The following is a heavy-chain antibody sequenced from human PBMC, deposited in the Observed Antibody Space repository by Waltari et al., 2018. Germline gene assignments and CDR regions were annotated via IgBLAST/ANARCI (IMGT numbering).Heavy chain of an antibody. CDR1: GDSMSSTYW. J-gene: IGHJ4*02. CDR2: VRGDGRT. Sequence: QLQESAPGLVKPSGTLSLTCGVSGDSMSSTYWWSWVRQAPGKGLEWIGQVRGDGRTNYNPSFASRVTVSLDTYNNQFSLMVTSATAADTAVYYCARDRGRGLSLDSWGPGKLVTVSP. D-gene: IGHD2-15*01. V-gene: IGHV4-4*02. CDR3: ARDRGRGLSLDS.